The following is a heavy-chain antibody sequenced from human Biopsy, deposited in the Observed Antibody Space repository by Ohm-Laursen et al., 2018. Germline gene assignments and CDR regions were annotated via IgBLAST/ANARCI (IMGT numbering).Heavy chain of an antibody. D-gene: IGHD1-14*01. CDR3: ARDRDRRGWFDP. V-gene: IGHV4-4*07. CDR1: GGSLSSYS. Sequence: SETLSLTCIVSGGSLSSYSWSWIRQPAGKGLEWIGQIYTSGITNYNPSLKSRVTMSVDTSKNKFSLRVSSVTAADTAVYYCARDRDRRGWFDPWGQGTLVIVSS. CDR2: IYTSGIT. J-gene: IGHJ5*02.